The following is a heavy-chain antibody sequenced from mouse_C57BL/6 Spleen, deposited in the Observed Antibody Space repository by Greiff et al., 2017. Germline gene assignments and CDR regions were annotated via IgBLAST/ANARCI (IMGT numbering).Heavy chain of an antibody. V-gene: IGHV1-63*01. Sequence: QVQLQQSGAELVRPGTSVKMSCKASGYTFTNYWIGWAKQRPGHGLEWIGKIYPGGGYTNYNEKFKGKATLTADKSSSTAYMQFSRLTSEDSAIYYYARECYYGSSPYYYAMDCWGQGTSVTVSS. CDR1: GYTFTNYW. D-gene: IGHD1-1*01. CDR3: ARECYYGSSPYYYAMDC. CDR2: IYPGGGYT. J-gene: IGHJ4*01.